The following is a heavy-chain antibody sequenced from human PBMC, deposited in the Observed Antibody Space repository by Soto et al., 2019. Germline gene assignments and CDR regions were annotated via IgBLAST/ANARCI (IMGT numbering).Heavy chain of an antibody. J-gene: IGHJ6*02. CDR1: GGTFSSYA. V-gene: IGHV1-69*01. CDR2: IIPISDTT. Sequence: QGPLVQSGAEVKKPGSSVKVSCKASGGTFSSYAISWVRQAPGQALEWMGGIIPISDTTNYAQKFQGRVTITADESTSTAYMELSSLRSEDTAVYYCARSQGSSTSLEIYYYYYYGMDVWGQGTTVTVSS. CDR3: ARSQGSSTSLEIYYYYYYGMDV. D-gene: IGHD2-2*01.